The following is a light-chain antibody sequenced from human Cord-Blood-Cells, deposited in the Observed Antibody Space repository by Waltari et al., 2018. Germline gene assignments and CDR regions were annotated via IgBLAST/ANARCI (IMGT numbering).Light chain of an antibody. Sequence: DIQMTQSPSSLSASVGDRVTITCQASQDISNYLNWYQQKPGKAPKLLIYDASNLETGVPSRFSGSGSGTDFTFTISSVQPEDIATYYCQQYDNLPTFTFGPGTKVDIK. CDR2: DAS. CDR1: QDISNY. J-gene: IGKJ3*01. CDR3: QQYDNLPTFT. V-gene: IGKV1-33*01.